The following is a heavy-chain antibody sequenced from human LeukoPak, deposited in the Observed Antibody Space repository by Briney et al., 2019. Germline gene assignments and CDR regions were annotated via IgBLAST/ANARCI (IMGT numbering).Heavy chain of an antibody. J-gene: IGHJ3*02. CDR1: GGSISSGGYS. CDR3: ASTMVRGGGAFDI. D-gene: IGHD3-10*01. Sequence: PSQTLSLTCAVSGGSISSGGYSWSWIRQPPGKGLEWIGEINHSGSTNYNPSLKSRVTISVDTSKNQFSLKLSSVTAADTAVYYCASTMVRGGGAFDIWGQGTMVTVSS. V-gene: IGHV4-30-2*01. CDR2: INHSGST.